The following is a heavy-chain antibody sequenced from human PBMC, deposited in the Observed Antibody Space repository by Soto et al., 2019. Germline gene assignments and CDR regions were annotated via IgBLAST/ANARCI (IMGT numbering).Heavy chain of an antibody. CDR2: ISSIGTNI. D-gene: IGHD6-13*01. CDR1: GFTFSNYN. CDR3: AKARGATAGTRVTY. V-gene: IGHV3-21*01. Sequence: GGSLRLSCTASGFTFSNYNMNWVRQAPGKGLEWVSFISSIGTNINYADSVKGRFTISRDNANNSLYLQMNSLRAEDTAVYYCAKARGATAGTRVTYWGQGTLVTVSS. J-gene: IGHJ4*02.